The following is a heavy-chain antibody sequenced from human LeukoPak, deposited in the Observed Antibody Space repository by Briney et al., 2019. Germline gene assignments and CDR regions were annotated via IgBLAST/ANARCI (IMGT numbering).Heavy chain of an antibody. CDR2: ITNWNGGST. Sequence: GGSLRLSCEASGFTFDDYGMSRVRQAAGKGLEWVSAITNWNGGSTGYADSGRGRFTISRANAKNSLYLQMNSLRAEDTALYYCARCSRSSTTCYSAFDIWGQGTMVTVSS. CDR1: GFTFDDYG. CDR3: ARCSRSSTTCYSAFDI. V-gene: IGHV3-20*04. D-gene: IGHD2-2*02. J-gene: IGHJ3*02.